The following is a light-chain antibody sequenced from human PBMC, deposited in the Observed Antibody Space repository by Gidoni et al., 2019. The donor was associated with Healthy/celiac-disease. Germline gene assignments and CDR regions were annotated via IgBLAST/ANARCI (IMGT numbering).Light chain of an antibody. CDR1: QSISSW. Sequence: DIQMTQSPSTLSASVGDRVTITCRASQSISSWLAWYQQKPGKAPKLLIYDASSLESGVPSRFSVGRSGTEFTLTICSLQPDDFATYYCPQYNSYPWTFGHGTKVEIK. CDR3: PQYNSYPWT. J-gene: IGKJ1*01. V-gene: IGKV1-5*01. CDR2: DAS.